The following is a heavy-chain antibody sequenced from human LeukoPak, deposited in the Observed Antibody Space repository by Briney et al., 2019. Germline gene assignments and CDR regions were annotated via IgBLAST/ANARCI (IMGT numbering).Heavy chain of an antibody. Sequence: PGGSLRLSCAASGFTFSSYEMNWVRQAPGKGLEWVSYITGSGSTIYYADSVKGRFTISRDNAKNSLHLQMNSLRAEDTAVYYCAREDIVATIGYWGQGTLVTVSS. CDR2: ITGSGSTI. V-gene: IGHV3-48*03. CDR3: AREDIVATIGY. J-gene: IGHJ4*02. D-gene: IGHD5-12*01. CDR1: GFTFSSYE.